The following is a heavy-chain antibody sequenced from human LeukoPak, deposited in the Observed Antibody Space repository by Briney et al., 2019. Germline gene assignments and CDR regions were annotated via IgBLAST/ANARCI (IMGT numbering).Heavy chain of an antibody. V-gene: IGHV3-23*01. D-gene: IGHD2-8*01. CDR3: AKDRQSWSQGYFDY. Sequence: GGSLRVSCAASGFTFSSYAMSWVRQAPGKGLEWVSVIRGSGGITFYADSVKGRFTISRDNSKNTLYLQMNSLRAEDTAVYYCAKDRQSWSQGYFDYWGQGTLVTVSS. CDR2: IRGSGGIT. CDR1: GFTFSSYA. J-gene: IGHJ4*02.